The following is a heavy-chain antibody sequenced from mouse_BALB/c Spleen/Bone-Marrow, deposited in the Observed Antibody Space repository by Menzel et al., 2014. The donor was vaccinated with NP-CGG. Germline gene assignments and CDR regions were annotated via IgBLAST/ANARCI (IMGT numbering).Heavy chain of an antibody. V-gene: IGHV6-6*02. J-gene: IGHJ4*01. Sequence: EVKLVESGGGLVQPGRSMKLSCVASGFTFSNYWMNWVRQSPEKGLEWVAEIRLKSNNYATHYAESVTGRFTISRDDSKSIFYLQMNNLRAEDTGIYYFTRRGRGYAMDYWCQGTSVTVSS. CDR2: IRLKSNNYAT. CDR1: GFTFSNYW. CDR3: TRRGRGYAMDY.